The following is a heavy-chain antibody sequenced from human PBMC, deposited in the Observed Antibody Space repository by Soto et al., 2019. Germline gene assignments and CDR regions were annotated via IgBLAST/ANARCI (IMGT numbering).Heavy chain of an antibody. D-gene: IGHD3-10*01. V-gene: IGHV3-48*01. Sequence: GGSLRLSCAASGFTFSSYSMNWVRQAPGKGLEWVSYISSSSSTIYYADSVKGRFTISRDNAKNSLYLQMNSLRAEDTAVYYCARDNGDYYGPVPRADAFDIWGQGTMVTVS. CDR2: ISSSSSTI. CDR3: ARDNGDYYGPVPRADAFDI. J-gene: IGHJ3*02. CDR1: GFTFSSYS.